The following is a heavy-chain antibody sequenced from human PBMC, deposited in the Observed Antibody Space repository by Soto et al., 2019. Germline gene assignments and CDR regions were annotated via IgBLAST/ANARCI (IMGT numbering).Heavy chain of an antibody. D-gene: IGHD6-19*01. V-gene: IGHV1-69*13. J-gene: IGHJ6*02. CDR1: GGTFSSYA. Sequence: SVKVSCKASGGTFSSYAISWVRQAPGQGLEWMGGIIPIFGTANYAQKFQGRVTITADESTSTAYMELSSLRSEDTAVYYCARAVAGNYYYYYYGMDVWGQGTTVTVSS. CDR2: IIPIFGTA. CDR3: ARAVAGNYYYYYYGMDV.